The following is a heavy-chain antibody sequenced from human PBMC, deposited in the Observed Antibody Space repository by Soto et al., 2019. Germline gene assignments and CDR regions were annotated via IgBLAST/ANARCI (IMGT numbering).Heavy chain of an antibody. CDR3: AREYSSSSQYLYFDV. CDR2: IIPTTGTT. V-gene: IGHV1-69*01. CDR1: GGIFSSYA. Sequence: QVQLVQSXXXXKKPGSSVKVSCKVSGGIFSSYAIGWVRQAPGQGLXWMAGIIPTTGTTNRAQKFQGRVTVTADESTTTVYMELSSLTAEDTAVYYCAREYSSSSQYLYFDVWGRGTLVTVSS. J-gene: IGHJ2*01. D-gene: IGHD6-6*01.